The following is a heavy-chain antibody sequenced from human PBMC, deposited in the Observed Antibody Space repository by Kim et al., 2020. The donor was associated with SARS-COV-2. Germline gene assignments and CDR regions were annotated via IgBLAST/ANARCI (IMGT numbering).Heavy chain of an antibody. CDR3: TAWGAANY. V-gene: IGHV3-7*01. CDR1: GFSFSNYW. J-gene: IGHJ4*02. D-gene: IGHD1-26*01. Sequence: GGSLRPSCAASGFSFSNYWMSWVRQAPGKGLEWVANIKRDGSEIYYVDSVRGRFTISRDNAKNSLFLQMNSLRGEDTAVYYCTAWGAANYWGPGTLVTVSS. CDR2: IKRDGSEI.